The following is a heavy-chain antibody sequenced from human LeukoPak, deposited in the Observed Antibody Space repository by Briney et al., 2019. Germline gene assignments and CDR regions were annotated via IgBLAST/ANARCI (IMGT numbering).Heavy chain of an antibody. V-gene: IGHV4-38-2*02. J-gene: IGHJ2*01. CDR2: IYHSGST. CDR1: GYSISSGYY. Sequence: SETLSLTCTVSGYSISSGYYWGWIRQPPGKGLEWIGSIYHSGSTYYNPSLKSRVTISVDTSKNQFSLQLNSVTPEDTAVYYCARGSRLGSWNYWYFDLWGRGTLVTVSS. D-gene: IGHD6-13*01. CDR3: ARGSRLGSWNYWYFDL.